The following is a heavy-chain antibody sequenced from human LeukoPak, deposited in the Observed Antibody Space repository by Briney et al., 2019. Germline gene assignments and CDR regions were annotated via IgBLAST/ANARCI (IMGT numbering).Heavy chain of an antibody. D-gene: IGHD4-23*01. Sequence: GGSLRLSCAASGFTFSSYWMSWVRQAPGKGLEWVANIKQDGSEKYYVDSVKGRFTISRDNAKNSLYLQMNSLRAEDTAVYYCARDYGGNSGYFQHWGQGTLVTVSS. CDR1: GFTFSSYW. CDR2: IKQDGSEK. V-gene: IGHV3-7*01. CDR3: ARDYGGNSGYFQH. J-gene: IGHJ1*01.